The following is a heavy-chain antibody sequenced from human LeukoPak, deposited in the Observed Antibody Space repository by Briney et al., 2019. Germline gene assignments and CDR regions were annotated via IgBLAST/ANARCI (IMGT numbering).Heavy chain of an antibody. V-gene: IGHV3-48*03. J-gene: IGHJ4*02. CDR3: ARVDY. CDR1: GLTFSSYE. D-gene: IGHD2-2*03. Sequence: GRSLRLSCAPSGLTFSSYEMNWVRHAPGKGLEWVSYISSSGSTIDYADSVEGRFTISRDNAKISLYLQMNSLRAGETAVYYCARVDYWGQGTLVTVSS. CDR2: ISSSGSTI.